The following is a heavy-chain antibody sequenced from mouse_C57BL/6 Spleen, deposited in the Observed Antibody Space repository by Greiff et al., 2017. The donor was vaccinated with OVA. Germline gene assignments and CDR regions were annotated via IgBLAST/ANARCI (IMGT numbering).Heavy chain of an antibody. D-gene: IGHD2-1*01. Sequence: VQLQQSGPELVKPGASVKISCKASGYAFSSSWMNWVKQRPGKGLEWIGRIYPGDGDTNYNGKFKGKATLTADKSSSTAYMQLSSLTSDDSAVYFCARRDLYDYWGQGTTLTVSS. CDR1: GYAFSSSW. J-gene: IGHJ2*01. V-gene: IGHV1-82*01. CDR2: IYPGDGDT. CDR3: ARRDLYDY.